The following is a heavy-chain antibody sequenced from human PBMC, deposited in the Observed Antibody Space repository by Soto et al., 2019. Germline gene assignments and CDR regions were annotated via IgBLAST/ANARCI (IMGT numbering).Heavy chain of an antibody. D-gene: IGHD3-16*02. Sequence: QAQLVESGGGVVQPGRSLRLSCAASGFTFSSYGMHWVRQAPGKGLEWVAVIWYDGSNKYYADSVKGRFTISRDNSKNTLYLQMNSLRAEDTAVYYCARDSLLDYVWGSYRPYGMDVWGQGTTVTVSS. CDR2: IWYDGSNK. CDR1: GFTFSSYG. V-gene: IGHV3-33*01. J-gene: IGHJ6*02. CDR3: ARDSLLDYVWGSYRPYGMDV.